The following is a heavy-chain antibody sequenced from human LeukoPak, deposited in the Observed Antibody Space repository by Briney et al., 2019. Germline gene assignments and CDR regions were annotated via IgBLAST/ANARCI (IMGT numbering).Heavy chain of an antibody. J-gene: IGHJ4*02. V-gene: IGHV3-21*01. Sequence: GGSLRLSCAASGFTFSSYNMNWVRQAPGKGLEWVSSIGGSGSYIFYADSVKGRFTISRDNAKNSLYLQMNSLRAEDTAVYYCARLKGGCSGGSCYALNWGQGTLVTVSS. D-gene: IGHD2-15*01. CDR2: IGGSGSYI. CDR1: GFTFSSYN. CDR3: ARLKGGCSGGSCYALN.